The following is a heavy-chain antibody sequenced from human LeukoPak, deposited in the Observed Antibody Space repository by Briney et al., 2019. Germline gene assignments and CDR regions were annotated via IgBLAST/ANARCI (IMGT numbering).Heavy chain of an antibody. V-gene: IGHV3-15*01. CDR2: IKSKIGDGTA. Sequence: PGGSLRLSCAASGFTFINAWMSWVRQAPGKGLEWVGRIKSKIGDGTADYAAPVKGRFTISRDDSKNTLYLQMNSLETEDTAVYYCTRWFYYGSGVSDYWGQGTLVTVSS. D-gene: IGHD3-10*01. CDR3: TRWFYYGSGVSDY. CDR1: GFTFINAW. J-gene: IGHJ4*02.